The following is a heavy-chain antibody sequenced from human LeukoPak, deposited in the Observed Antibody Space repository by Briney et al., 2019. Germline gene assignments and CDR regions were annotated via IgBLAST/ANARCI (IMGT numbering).Heavy chain of an antibody. D-gene: IGHD6-19*01. CDR3: AGSGWSRMVDY. CDR1: GFTFSSFG. J-gene: IGHJ4*02. Sequence: PGGSLRLSCAASGFTFSSFGMHWVRQAPGKGLEWVAVISYDGSNPYYADSVKGRFTISRDNSKNTLYLQMNSLRAEDTAVYYCAGSGWSRMVDYWGQGTLVTVSS. V-gene: IGHV3-30*03. CDR2: ISYDGSNP.